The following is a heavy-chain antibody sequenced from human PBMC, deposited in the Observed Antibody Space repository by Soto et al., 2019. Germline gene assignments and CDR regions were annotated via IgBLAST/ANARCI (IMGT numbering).Heavy chain of an antibody. Sequence: QVQLVESGGGVVQPGRSLRLSCAASGFTFSSYAMHWVRQAPGKGLEWVALISYDGSNKYYADSVKGRFTISRDNSKNTLYLQTNSLRAEGMAVYYCARGYSSGWYSDYWGQGTLVTVSS. D-gene: IGHD6-19*01. V-gene: IGHV3-30-3*01. CDR2: ISYDGSNK. CDR3: ARGYSSGWYSDY. J-gene: IGHJ4*02. CDR1: GFTFSSYA.